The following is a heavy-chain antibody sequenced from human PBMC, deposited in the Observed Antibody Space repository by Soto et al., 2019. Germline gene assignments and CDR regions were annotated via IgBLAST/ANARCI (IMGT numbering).Heavy chain of an antibody. CDR2: ISGSGGST. V-gene: IGHV3-23*01. J-gene: IGHJ2*01. CDR1: GFTFSSYA. CDR3: AKIGVPAAMSEPRDWYFDL. D-gene: IGHD2-2*01. Sequence: EVQLLESGGGLVQPGGSLRLSCAASGFTFSSYAMSWVRQAPGKGLEWLSAISGSGGSTYYADSVKGRSTIPRDNSKNTLDLQMNSLRAEDTAVYYCAKIGVPAAMSEPRDWYFDLWGRGTLVTVSS.